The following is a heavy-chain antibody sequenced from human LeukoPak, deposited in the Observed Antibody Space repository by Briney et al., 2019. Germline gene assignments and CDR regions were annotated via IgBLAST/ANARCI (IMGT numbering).Heavy chain of an antibody. CDR3: AKDHYDGSGFPFDC. CDR1: GLTFSTYA. D-gene: IGHD3-22*01. Sequence: GGSLRLSCAASGLTFSTYAMSWVRRAPGKGLEWVSGITGTGSKTYYADSVKGRFTVSRDNSKNTLFLQMNSLRVDDTAVYYCAKDHYDGSGFPFDCWGQGTLVTVSS. V-gene: IGHV3-23*01. J-gene: IGHJ4*02. CDR2: ITGTGSKT.